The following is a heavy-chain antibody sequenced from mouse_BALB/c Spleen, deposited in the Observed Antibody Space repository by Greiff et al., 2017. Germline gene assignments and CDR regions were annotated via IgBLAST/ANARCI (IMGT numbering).Heavy chain of an antibody. CDR1: GFTFSSFG. Sequence: EVKLMESGGGLVQPGGSRKLSCAASGFTFSSFGMHWVRQAPEKGLEWVAYISSGSSTIYYADTVKGRFTISRDNPKNTLFLQMTSLRSEDTAMYYCARWVVTTATGYYAMDYWGQGTSVTVSS. D-gene: IGHD1-2*01. V-gene: IGHV5-17*02. CDR2: ISSGSSTI. CDR3: ARWVVTTATGYYAMDY. J-gene: IGHJ4*01.